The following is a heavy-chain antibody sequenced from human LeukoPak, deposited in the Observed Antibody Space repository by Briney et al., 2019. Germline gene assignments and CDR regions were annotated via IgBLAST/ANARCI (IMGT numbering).Heavy chain of an antibody. CDR3: GRVGGRSKAAKGDAFDI. CDR2: ISGSGGST. J-gene: IGHJ3*02. CDR1: GFTFSSYA. V-gene: IGHV3-23*01. D-gene: IGHD6-6*01. Sequence: PGGSLRLSCAASGFTFSSYAMSWVRQAPGRGRGWVSAISGSGGSTYYADSVKGRFTISRDNAQNSMYLQMNSLRAEDTAVYYCGRVGGRSKAAKGDAFDIWGQGTMVTVSS.